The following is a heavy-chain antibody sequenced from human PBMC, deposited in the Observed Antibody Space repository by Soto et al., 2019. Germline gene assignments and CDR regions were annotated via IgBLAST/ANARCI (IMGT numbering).Heavy chain of an antibody. Sequence: QVQLQQWGAGLLKPSETLSLTCAVYGGSFSGYYWSWIRQPPGKGLEWIGELNHSGSTNYNPSLKSRVTISVDPSKNQFSLKLSSVTAADTAVYYCASTAAERLIKNWFDPWGQGTLVTVSS. CDR1: GGSFSGYY. CDR3: ASTAAERLIKNWFDP. V-gene: IGHV4-34*01. CDR2: LNHSGST. J-gene: IGHJ5*02. D-gene: IGHD2-2*01.